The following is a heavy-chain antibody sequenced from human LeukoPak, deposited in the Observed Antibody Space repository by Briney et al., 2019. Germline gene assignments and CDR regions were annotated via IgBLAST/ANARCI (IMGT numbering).Heavy chain of an antibody. CDR2: INPSGGST. D-gene: IGHD1-26*01. Sequence: GASVKVSCKASGYTFTSYYMHWVRQAPGQGLEWMGIINPSGGSTSYAQKFQGRVTMTRDTSTSTVYMELSSLRSEDTAVYYCARDRSGSYTYYYGMDVWGQGTTVTVSS. J-gene: IGHJ6*02. CDR3: ARDRSGSYTYYYGMDV. V-gene: IGHV1-46*01. CDR1: GYTFTSYY.